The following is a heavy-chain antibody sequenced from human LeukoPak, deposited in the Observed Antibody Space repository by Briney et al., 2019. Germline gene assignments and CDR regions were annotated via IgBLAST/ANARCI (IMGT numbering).Heavy chain of an antibody. D-gene: IGHD2/OR15-2a*01. CDR1: GFTFRSYG. CDR3: AKPFPLGPGFLFQH. V-gene: IGHV3-30*02. Sequence: GGSLRLSCAASGFTFRSYGMHWVRQAPGKGLEWVAFIRYDGGNEYYADSVKGRFTISRDNSKNTLYLQMNSLRAEDTAVYYCAKPFPLGPGFLFQHWGQGTLVTVSS. J-gene: IGHJ1*01. CDR2: IRYDGGNE.